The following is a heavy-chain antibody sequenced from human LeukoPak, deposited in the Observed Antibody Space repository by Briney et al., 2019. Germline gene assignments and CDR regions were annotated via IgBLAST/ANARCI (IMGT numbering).Heavy chain of an antibody. CDR1: GFTFSSYA. CDR2: ISGSGGST. Sequence: GGSLRLSCAASGFTFSSYAMSWVRQAPGKGLEWVSAISGSGGSTYYADSVKGRFTISRDNSKNTLYLQMNSLRAEDTAVYYCAKDYHSSGWSRSPFDYWGQGTLVTVSS. CDR3: AKDYHSSGWSRSPFDY. D-gene: IGHD6-19*01. V-gene: IGHV3-23*01. J-gene: IGHJ4*02.